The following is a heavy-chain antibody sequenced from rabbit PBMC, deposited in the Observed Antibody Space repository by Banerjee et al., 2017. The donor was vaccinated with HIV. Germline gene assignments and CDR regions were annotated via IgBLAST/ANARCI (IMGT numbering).Heavy chain of an antibody. CDR2: IVVVGRDTT. J-gene: IGHJ4*01. Sequence: QEQLEESGGDLVKPGASLTLTCTASGFSFSSGYDMCWVRQALGKGLEWIACIVVVGRDTTWYASWVNGRFTISKTSSTTVTLQMTSLTAADTASYFCARDLAGVIGWNFNLWGPGTLVTVS. D-gene: IGHD4-1*01. CDR3: ARDLAGVIGWNFNL. V-gene: IGHV1S45*01. CDR1: GFSFSSGYD.